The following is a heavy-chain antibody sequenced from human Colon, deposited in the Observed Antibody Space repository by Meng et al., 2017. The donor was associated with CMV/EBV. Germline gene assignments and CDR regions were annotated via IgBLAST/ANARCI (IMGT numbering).Heavy chain of an antibody. Sequence: LSCAACGFTFSSLAMSGVRQAPGKGLEWVSTSSSTGGGAHYADSVKGRFTVSRDNSKNTLSLQMNSLRAEDTAVYYCAKAMLGSFDSWGQGTLVTVSS. J-gene: IGHJ4*02. CDR1: GFTFSSLA. CDR3: AKAMLGSFDS. CDR2: SSSTGGGA. V-gene: IGHV3-23*01. D-gene: IGHD3-10*01.